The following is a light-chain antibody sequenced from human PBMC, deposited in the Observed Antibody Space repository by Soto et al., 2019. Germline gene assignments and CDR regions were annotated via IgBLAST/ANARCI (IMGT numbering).Light chain of an antibody. J-gene: IGLJ1*01. V-gene: IGLV1-40*01. CDR3: QSYDGGLSGYV. CDR2: GIT. CDR1: GANLGAGFD. Sequence: QSVLAQPPSVSGAPGQRVTISCTGSGANLGAGFDVHWYQHLPGTAPKLLIYGITNRPSGVPARFSGSKSGTSASLAITGLQFEDEADYYCQSYDGGLSGYVFXTGTKVTVL.